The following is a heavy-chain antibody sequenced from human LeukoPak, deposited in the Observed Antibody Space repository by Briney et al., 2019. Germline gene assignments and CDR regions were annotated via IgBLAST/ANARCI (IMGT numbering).Heavy chain of an antibody. D-gene: IGHD4-11*01. CDR2: IYYSGSI. Sequence: SETLSLTCTVSGDSISGYYWTWIRQPPGKGLEWIGYIYYSGSINYNPSLKSRLTISVDTSKNQFSLKLSSVTAPDTAVYYCARLRGNYFPDYWGQGTLVTVSS. V-gene: IGHV4-59*01. CDR1: GDSISGYY. J-gene: IGHJ4*02. CDR3: ARLRGNYFPDY.